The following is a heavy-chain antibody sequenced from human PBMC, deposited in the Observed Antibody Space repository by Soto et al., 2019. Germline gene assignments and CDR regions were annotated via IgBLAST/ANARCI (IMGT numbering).Heavy chain of an antibody. CDR3: ARDGTPIASVVALDY. V-gene: IGHV3-48*03. CDR2: ISSSGSTI. D-gene: IGHD2-15*01. J-gene: IGHJ4*02. Sequence: PGGSLRLSCAASGFTFSSYEMNWVRQAPGKGLEWVSYISSSGSTIYYAYSVKGRFTISRDNAKNSLYLQMNSLRAEDTAVYYCARDGTPIASVVALDYWGQGTLVTVSS. CDR1: GFTFSSYE.